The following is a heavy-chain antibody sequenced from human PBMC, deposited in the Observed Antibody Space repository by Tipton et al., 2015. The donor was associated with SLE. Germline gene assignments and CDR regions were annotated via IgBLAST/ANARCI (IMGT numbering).Heavy chain of an antibody. CDR3: ARQLGWGDPFAFDY. J-gene: IGHJ4*02. D-gene: IGHD2-21*02. CDR1: GGSISSSSYY. CDR2: IYYHGRT. Sequence: GLVKPSETLSLTCTVSGGSISSSSYYWGWIRQTPGKGLEWIGSIYYHGRTYYNPSLKSRVTMSVDPPKNQFSLKLGSVTAADTAIYYCARQLGWGDPFAFDYWDQGTLVTVSS. V-gene: IGHV4-39*01.